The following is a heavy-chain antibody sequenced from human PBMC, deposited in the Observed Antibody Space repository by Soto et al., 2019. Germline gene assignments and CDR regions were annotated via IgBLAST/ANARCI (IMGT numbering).Heavy chain of an antibody. J-gene: IGHJ6*03. CDR1: GYSFTTYW. V-gene: IGHV5-10-1*01. Sequence: GESLKISCKASGYSFTTYWINWVRQMSGKGLEWMGRIDPNDSHINYSPSFQGHVTIPADMSINTAYLQWNSLKASDTAMYYYARQGSCSATGCYTPRYYYYDMEGWGRGSRLTISS. D-gene: IGHD3-9*01. CDR3: ARQGSCSATGCYTPRYYYYDMEG. CDR2: IDPNDSHI.